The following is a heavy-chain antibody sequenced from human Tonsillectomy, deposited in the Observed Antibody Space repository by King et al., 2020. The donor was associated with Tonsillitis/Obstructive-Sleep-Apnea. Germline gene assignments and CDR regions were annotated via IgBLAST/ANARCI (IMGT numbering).Heavy chain of an antibody. Sequence: VQLVESGGGLVQPGGSLRLSCAASGFTFSSYDMNWVRQAPGKGLEWVSYITSSGSTIYYADSVKGRFTVSSDNAKNSLYLQMNSLRAEDTAVYYCARAWGAFDIWGQGTMVTVSS. CDR3: ARAWGAFDI. J-gene: IGHJ3*02. D-gene: IGHD7-27*01. CDR2: ITSSGSTI. V-gene: IGHV3-48*03. CDR1: GFTFSSYD.